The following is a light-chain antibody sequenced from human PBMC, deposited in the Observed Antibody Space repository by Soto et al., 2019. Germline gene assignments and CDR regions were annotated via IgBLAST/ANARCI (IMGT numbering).Light chain of an antibody. J-gene: IGKJ3*01. CDR1: QDIRKY. V-gene: IGKV1-33*01. Sequence: DIQMTQSPSSLSASVGDRVTITCQASQDIRKYLNWYQQKPGRAPKLLIYGASNLETGVPSRFSGSGYGTDFTFTISSLQPKDIVTYYCPPYDNLHPFTFGPGTKVAIK. CDR3: PPYDNLHPFT. CDR2: GAS.